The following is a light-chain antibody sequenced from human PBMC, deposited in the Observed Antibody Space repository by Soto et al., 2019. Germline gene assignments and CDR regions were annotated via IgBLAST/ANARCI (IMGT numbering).Light chain of an antibody. V-gene: IGKV3-20*01. Sequence: EIVLTQSPGTLSLSPGERATLSCRASQSVRSDYLAWYQQKPGQAPRLHIYGASTRATGIPDRFTGSGSGTDFTLTISRLEPEDFAVYYCQQYGGSPRTFGQGTKVDIK. CDR1: QSVRSDY. CDR3: QQYGGSPRT. CDR2: GAS. J-gene: IGKJ1*01.